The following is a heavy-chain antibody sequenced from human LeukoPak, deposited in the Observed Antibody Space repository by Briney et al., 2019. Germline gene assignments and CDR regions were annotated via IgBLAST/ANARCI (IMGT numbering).Heavy chain of an antibody. CDR3: ARGGNHGDYWYFDL. J-gene: IGHJ2*01. V-gene: IGHV3-7*01. CDR2: IKQDGSEK. D-gene: IGHD4-17*01. Sequence: HTGGSLRLSCAASGFTFNTYWMHWVRQAPGKGPEWVANIKQDGSEKYYVDSVKGRFTISRDNAETSLHLQMNSLRAEDTAVYYCARGGNHGDYWYFDLWGRGTLVTVSS. CDR1: GFTFNTYW.